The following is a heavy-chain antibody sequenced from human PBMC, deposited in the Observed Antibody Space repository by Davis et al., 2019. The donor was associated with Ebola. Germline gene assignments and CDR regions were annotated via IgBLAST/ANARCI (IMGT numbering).Heavy chain of an antibody. J-gene: IGHJ4*02. V-gene: IGHV7-4-1*02. CDR2: INTKTGSP. Sequence: AASVKVSCKASGYTFTSYAMNWVRQAPGQGLDWMGCINTKTGSPTYAQGFTGRFVFSLDTSVSTAFLQISSLKAEDTAFYYCAREPYSSSWDPFDYWGQGTLVTVSS. CDR1: GYTFTSYA. D-gene: IGHD6-13*01. CDR3: AREPYSSSWDPFDY.